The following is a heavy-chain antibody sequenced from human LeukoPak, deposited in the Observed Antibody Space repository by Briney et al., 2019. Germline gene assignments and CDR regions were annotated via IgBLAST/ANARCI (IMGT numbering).Heavy chain of an antibody. CDR3: ARGRPHSTSLYYYYYYYMDV. V-gene: IGHV4-4*07. J-gene: IGHJ6*03. D-gene: IGHD1-1*01. CDR2: IYTSGST. CDR1: GGSISSYY. Sequence: SETLSLTCTVSGGSISSYYWSWIRQPAGKGLEWIGRIYTSGSTNYNPSLKSRVTMSVDTSKNQFSLKLSSVTAADTAVYYCARGRPHSTSLYYYYYYYMDVWGKGTTVTISS.